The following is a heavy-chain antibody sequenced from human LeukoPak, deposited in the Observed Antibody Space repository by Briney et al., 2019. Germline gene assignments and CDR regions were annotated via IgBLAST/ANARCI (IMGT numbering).Heavy chain of an antibody. Sequence: GASVKVSCKASGYTFTNYYIHWVRQAPGQGLEWMGIINPSGGSTSYAQKFQGRVTMTRDTSTSTVYMELSSLRSEDTAVYYCARDREVVTALHAFDIWGQGTMVTVSS. CDR2: INPSGGST. J-gene: IGHJ3*02. V-gene: IGHV1-46*01. CDR3: ARDREVVTALHAFDI. D-gene: IGHD2-21*02. CDR1: GYTFTNYY.